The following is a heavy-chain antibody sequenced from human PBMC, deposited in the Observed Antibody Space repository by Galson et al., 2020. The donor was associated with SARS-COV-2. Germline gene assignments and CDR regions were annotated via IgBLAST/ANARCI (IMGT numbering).Heavy chain of an antibody. D-gene: IGHD4-17*01. J-gene: IGHJ4*02. CDR2: ISHHGRSK. V-gene: IGHV3-30*04. Sequence: GGSLRLSCAASGFTFTNYAIHWVRQAPGKGLEWVAVISHHGRSKVYADSVKGRFTISRDNSKNTLYLQMNSLRPDDTAVYFCANIGTVATLGFDGWGQGTLVTVSS. CDR3: ANIGTVATLGFDG. CDR1: GFTFTNYA.